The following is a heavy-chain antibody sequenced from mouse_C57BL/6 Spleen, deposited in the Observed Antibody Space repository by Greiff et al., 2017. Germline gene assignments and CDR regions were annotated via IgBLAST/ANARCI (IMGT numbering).Heavy chain of an antibody. D-gene: IGHD3-1*01. Sequence: VQLQQPGAELVMPGASVKLSCKASGYSFTDYNMNWVKQSNGKSLEWIGVINPNYGTTSYNQKFKGKATLTVDQSSSTAYMDLNSLTSEDSAVYYCAEGQLGYYFDYWGQGTTLTVAS. CDR2: INPNYGTT. CDR1: GYSFTDYN. CDR3: AEGQLGYYFDY. J-gene: IGHJ2*01. V-gene: IGHV1-39*01.